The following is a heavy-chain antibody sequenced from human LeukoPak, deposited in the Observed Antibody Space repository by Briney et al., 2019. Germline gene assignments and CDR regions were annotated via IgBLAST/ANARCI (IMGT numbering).Heavy chain of an antibody. CDR1: GFTFSSYS. D-gene: IGHD4-17*01. CDR3: ARVRGPTVTTMYFDY. CDR2: ISPGGDTI. J-gene: IGHJ4*02. V-gene: IGHV3-48*02. Sequence: GGSLRLSCAASGFTFSSYSMNWVRQAPGKGLEWISYISPGGDTIYNADSVKGRFTISRDNAKNSLSLHMNGLTDEDTATYHCARVRGPTVTTMYFDYWGQGTLVTVSS.